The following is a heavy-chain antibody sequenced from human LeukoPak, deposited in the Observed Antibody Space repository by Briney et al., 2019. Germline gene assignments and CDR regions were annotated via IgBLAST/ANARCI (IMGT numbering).Heavy chain of an antibody. CDR2: ISYDGSNK. CDR1: GFTFSSYA. J-gene: IGHJ4*02. V-gene: IGHV3-30*04. D-gene: IGHD4-17*01. Sequence: GRSLRLSCAASGFTFSSYAMHWVRQAPGKGLEWVAAISYDGSNKYYADSVKGRFTISRDNSKNTLYLQMNSLRAEDTAVYYCASYGERTFDYWGQGTLVTVSS. CDR3: ASYGERTFDY.